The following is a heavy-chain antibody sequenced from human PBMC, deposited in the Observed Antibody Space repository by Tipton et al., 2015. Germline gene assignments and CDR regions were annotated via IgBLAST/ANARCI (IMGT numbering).Heavy chain of an antibody. J-gene: IGHJ6*02. CDR2: INHSGST. D-gene: IGHD5-24*01. V-gene: IGHV4-34*01. Sequence: TLSLTCAVYGGSFSGYYWNWIRQPPGKGLEWIGEINHSGSTNYNPSLKSRVAMSMDTSKNQFSLKLSSVIAADTAVYYCARDLEHGMDVWGHGTTVTVSS. CDR1: GGSFSGYY. CDR3: ARDLEHGMDV.